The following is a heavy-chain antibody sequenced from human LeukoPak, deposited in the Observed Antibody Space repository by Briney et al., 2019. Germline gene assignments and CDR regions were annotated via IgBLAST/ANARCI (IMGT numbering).Heavy chain of an antibody. CDR3: ARASFWESPINWFAP. J-gene: IGHJ5*02. Sequence: ASVKVSCKASGGTFSSYAISWVRQAPGQGLEWVGWINPKNGGSNYAQKFQGRVTMTRDRSISTAYMELNRLTSDDTAVYYCARASFWESPINWFAPWGQGTLVTVSS. CDR1: GGTFSSYA. V-gene: IGHV1-2*02. D-gene: IGHD3-16*01. CDR2: INPKNGGS.